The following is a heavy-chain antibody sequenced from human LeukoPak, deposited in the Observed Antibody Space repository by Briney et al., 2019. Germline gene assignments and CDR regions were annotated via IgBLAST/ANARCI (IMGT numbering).Heavy chain of an antibody. V-gene: IGHV3-48*04. Sequence: GGSLRLSCAASGFTFSSYSMNWVRQAPGKGLNWVSYITSSSSTIYYADSVKGRFTISRDNAKNSLYLQMNSLRAEDTAVYYCAKDRHLYFDYWGQGTLVTVSS. CDR3: AKDRHLYFDY. CDR1: GFTFSSYS. J-gene: IGHJ4*02. D-gene: IGHD3-3*02. CDR2: ITSSSSTI.